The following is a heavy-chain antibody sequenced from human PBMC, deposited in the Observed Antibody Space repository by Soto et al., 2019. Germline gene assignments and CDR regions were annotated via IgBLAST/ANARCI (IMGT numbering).Heavy chain of an antibody. D-gene: IGHD3-10*01. V-gene: IGHV4-31*03. J-gene: IGHJ6*02. Sequence: TLSLTCTVSGGSISSGGYYWSWIRQHPGKGLECIGYIYYSGSTYYNPSLKSRVTISVDTSKSQFSLKLSSVTAADTAVYYCARDRLQAGGMDVWGQGTTVTVSS. CDR2: IYYSGST. CDR1: GGSISSGGYY. CDR3: ARDRLQAGGMDV.